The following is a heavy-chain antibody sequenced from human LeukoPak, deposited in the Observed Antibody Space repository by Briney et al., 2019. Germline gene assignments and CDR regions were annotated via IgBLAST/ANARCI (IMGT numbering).Heavy chain of an antibody. J-gene: IGHJ4*02. V-gene: IGHV3-30*04. Sequence: GRSLRLSCAASGFTFSSYAMHWVRQAPGKGLEWVAVISYDGSNKYYADSVKGRFTISRDNSKNTLYLQMNSLRAEDTAVYYFSRGQVMTLWGQGTLVTVSS. CDR1: GFTFSSYA. D-gene: IGHD2-21*02. CDR2: ISYDGSNK. CDR3: SRGQVMTL.